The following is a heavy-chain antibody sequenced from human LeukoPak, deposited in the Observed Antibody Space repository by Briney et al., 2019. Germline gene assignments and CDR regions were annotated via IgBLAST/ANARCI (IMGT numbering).Heavy chain of an antibody. J-gene: IGHJ4*02. CDR3: ARGKKIWSTLGD. CDR2: ISSDGSSK. Sequence: PGRSLRLSCAASGFTFGSYVMHWVRQAPGKGLEWVAVISSDGSSKYYADSVKGRFTISRDNSKNTLYVQMNSLRAEDTAVYYCARGKKIWSTLGDWGQGTLVTVSS. D-gene: IGHD3-16*01. CDR1: GFTFGSYV. V-gene: IGHV3-30-3*01.